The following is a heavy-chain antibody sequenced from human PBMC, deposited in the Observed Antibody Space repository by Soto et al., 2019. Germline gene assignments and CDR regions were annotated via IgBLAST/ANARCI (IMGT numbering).Heavy chain of an antibody. D-gene: IGHD3-22*01. V-gene: IGHV4-30-4*01. J-gene: IGHJ4*02. CDR2: IYYSGST. CDR1: GGSISSGDYY. CDR3: ARFDSSGYYSGYYFDY. Sequence: QVQLQESGPGLVKPSQTLSLTCTVSGGSISSGDYYWSWIRQPPGKGLEWIGYIYYSGSTYYNPSLTSRVTISVDTSKNQFSLKLSSVTAADTAVYYCARFDSSGYYSGYYFDYWGQGTLVTVSS.